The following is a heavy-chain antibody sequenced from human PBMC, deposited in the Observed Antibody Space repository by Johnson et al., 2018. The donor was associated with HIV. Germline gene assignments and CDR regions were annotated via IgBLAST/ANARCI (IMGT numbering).Heavy chain of an antibody. V-gene: IGHV3-30*02. D-gene: IGHD3-22*01. J-gene: IGHJ3*02. Sequence: QVQLVESGGGVVQPGGSLRLSCAASGFTFSSYGMHWVRQAPGKGLEWVAFIRYDGSNKYYADSVKGRFTISRDNSKNTLYLQMNSLRAEDTAVYYCAKDSPYYYDTAAEAFDIWGQVTMVTVSS. CDR2: IRYDGSNK. CDR1: GFTFSSYG. CDR3: AKDSPYYYDTAAEAFDI.